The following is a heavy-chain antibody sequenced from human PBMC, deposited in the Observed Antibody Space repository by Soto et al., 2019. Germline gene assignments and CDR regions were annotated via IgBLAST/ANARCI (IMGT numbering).Heavy chain of an antibody. V-gene: IGHV5-51*01. CDR1: GYSFNSYW. CDR2: IYPGDSDT. Sequence: GESPKTSWKGPGYSFNSYWIGWVRQMPGKGLQWMGIIYPGDSDTRYSPSFQGQVTISADTSISTAYLQWSSLKASDTAIYSCARVVGATLYYYYGMDVWGQGTTVTVSS. CDR3: ARVVGATLYYYYGMDV. J-gene: IGHJ6*02. D-gene: IGHD1-26*01.